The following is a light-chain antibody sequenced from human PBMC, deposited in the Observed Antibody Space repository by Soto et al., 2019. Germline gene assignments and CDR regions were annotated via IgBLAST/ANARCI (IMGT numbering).Light chain of an antibody. CDR3: QQYGNLLRT. CDR1: QSVSRSY. CDR2: GAS. Sequence: ERATLSCTASQSVSRSYVTWYQQKPGQAPRLLIYGASSRDTGIPDRFSGSGSGTDFTLTISCLQPEDFAVYYCQQYGNLLRTFGQGTNVDIK. V-gene: IGKV3-20*01. J-gene: IGKJ1*01.